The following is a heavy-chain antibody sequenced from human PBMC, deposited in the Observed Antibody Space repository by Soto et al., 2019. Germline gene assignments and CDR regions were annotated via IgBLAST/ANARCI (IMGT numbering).Heavy chain of an antibody. Sequence: ASVKVSCKASGGTFSSYAISWVRQAPGQGLEWMGGIIPIFGTANYAQKFQGRVTITADEFTSTAYMELSSLRSEDTAVYYCASCLPGYCSGGSWFDPWGQGTLVTVSS. J-gene: IGHJ5*02. D-gene: IGHD2-15*01. CDR2: IIPIFGTA. CDR3: ASCLPGYCSGGSWFDP. V-gene: IGHV1-69*13. CDR1: GGTFSSYA.